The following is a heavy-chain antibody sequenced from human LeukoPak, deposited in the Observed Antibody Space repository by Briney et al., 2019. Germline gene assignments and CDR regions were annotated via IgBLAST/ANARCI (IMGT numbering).Heavy chain of an antibody. CDR2: ISYDGSNK. V-gene: IGHV3-30-3*01. CDR1: GSTFSTYA. J-gene: IGHJ4*02. CDR3: ARERLRWFDY. Sequence: PGRSLRLSCAASGSTFSTYAMHWVRQAPGKGLEWVAVISYDGSNKYYADSVKGRFTISRDNSKNTLYLQMNSLRAEDTAVYYCARERLRWFDYWGQGTLVTVSS. D-gene: IGHD4-23*01.